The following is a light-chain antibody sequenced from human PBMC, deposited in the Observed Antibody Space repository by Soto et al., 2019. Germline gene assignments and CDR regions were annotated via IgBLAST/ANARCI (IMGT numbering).Light chain of an antibody. CDR3: QQRSNWPYT. CDR2: DAS. Sequence: EIVLTQSPATLSLSPGERATLSCRASQSVSSYLGWYQQKPGQAPRLLIYDASNRATGIPARFSGSGSGTDLTLTMTSLEPEDFVVYYCQQRSNWPYTFGQGTKLEIK. V-gene: IGKV3-11*01. CDR1: QSVSSY. J-gene: IGKJ2*01.